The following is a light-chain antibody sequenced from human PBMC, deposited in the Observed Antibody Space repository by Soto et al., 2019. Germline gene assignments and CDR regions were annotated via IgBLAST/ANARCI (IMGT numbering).Light chain of an antibody. V-gene: IGLV2-14*03. CDR2: DVT. CDR1: SRNVGGYNF. Sequence: QYALTQPASVSGSPGQSITISCTGTSRNVGGYNFVSWYQHHPGKAPKLIIYDVTDRPSGVSNRFSGSKSGNTASLTISGLRAEDEADYYCSSYTTSSTHLFGGGTQLTVL. J-gene: IGLJ7*01. CDR3: SSYTTSSTHL.